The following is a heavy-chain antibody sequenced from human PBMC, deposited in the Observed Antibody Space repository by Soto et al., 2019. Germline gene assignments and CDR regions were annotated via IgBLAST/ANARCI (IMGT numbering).Heavy chain of an antibody. CDR3: ARGSQLERDAIDM. CDR2: IYYTGST. CDR1: SVSISSGGYY. D-gene: IGHD1-1*01. V-gene: IGHV4-31*03. Sequence: HVQLQGSGQGLVKPSQTLSLTCTVSSVSISSGGYYWSWIRQHPGKGLEWIGYIYYTGSTYYNPSLKSRGTMSLDTSKNQFSLKLNSVTAADTAVYYCARGSQLERDAIDMWGQGTMVTVS. J-gene: IGHJ3*02.